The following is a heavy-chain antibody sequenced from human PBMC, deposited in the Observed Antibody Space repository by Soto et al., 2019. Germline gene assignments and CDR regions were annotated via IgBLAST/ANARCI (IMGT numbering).Heavy chain of an antibody. Sequence: GWSLRLSCAASGFTFSSYAMSWVRQAPGKGLEWVSAISDSGDKTYYADSVKGRFTVSRDNSKNTLYLQMNSLRAEDTDVYFCAKDPNDNDSRAYYVDYWGRGSLVIVSS. CDR2: ISDSGDKT. CDR3: AKDPNDNDSRAYYVDY. V-gene: IGHV3-23*01. D-gene: IGHD3-22*01. J-gene: IGHJ4*02. CDR1: GFTFSSYA.